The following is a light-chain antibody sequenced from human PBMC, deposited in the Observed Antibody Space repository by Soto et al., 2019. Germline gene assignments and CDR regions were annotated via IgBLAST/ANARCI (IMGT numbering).Light chain of an antibody. J-gene: IGKJ1*01. CDR1: QRISSW. CDR2: KAS. V-gene: IGKV1-5*03. Sequence: DIQITQSPSTLSASVGDRVTITCRASQRISSWLAWYQQKPGKAPKLLIYKASSLESGVPSRFSGSGSGTEFTLTISSLQPDYFATYYCQQYNSYSTFGQGTKVEIK. CDR3: QQYNSYST.